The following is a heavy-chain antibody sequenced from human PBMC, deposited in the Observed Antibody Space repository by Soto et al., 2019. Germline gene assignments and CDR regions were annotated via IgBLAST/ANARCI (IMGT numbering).Heavy chain of an antibody. CDR2: IYWNDDK. V-gene: IGHV2-5*01. CDR3: AHLNTLISGRHLGS. D-gene: IGHD6-6*01. CDR1: GFSFNTPSVG. Sequence: QITLKESGPSLVKPTQTLTLTCTFSGFSFNTPSVGVAWIRQPPGQALEWLALIYWNDDKRYSSSLKSRLFIAKDTSKKQVLLTVTDMDPADTATYYCAHLNTLISGRHLGSWGQGALVTVSS. J-gene: IGHJ5*02.